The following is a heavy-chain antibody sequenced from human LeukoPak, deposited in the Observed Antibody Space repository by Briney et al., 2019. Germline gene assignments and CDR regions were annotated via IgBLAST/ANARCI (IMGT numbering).Heavy chain of an antibody. V-gene: IGHV4-59*12. D-gene: IGHD3-22*01. J-gene: IGHJ5*02. Sequence: KPSETLSLTCAVSGGSISGYYWSWVRQPPGKGLEWIAYIHSSGSTNYNASLKSRVTISLDTSKNQFSLKLTSVTAADTAVYYCARGSRDSSGFYNWFDPWGQGTLVTVSS. CDR2: IHSSGST. CDR3: ARGSRDSSGFYNWFDP. CDR1: GGSISGYY.